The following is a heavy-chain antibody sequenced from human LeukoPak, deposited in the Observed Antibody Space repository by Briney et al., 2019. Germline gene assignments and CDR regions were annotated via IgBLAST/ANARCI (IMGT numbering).Heavy chain of an antibody. Sequence: SKTLSLTCTVSGGSISSGSYYWSWIRQPAGKGLEWIGRIYTSGSTNYNPSLKSRVTISVYTSKNQFSLKLSSVTAADTAVYYCARGTELWFGGPCWFDPWGQGTLVTVSS. D-gene: IGHD3-10*01. J-gene: IGHJ5*02. CDR1: GGSISSGSYY. CDR3: ARGTELWFGGPCWFDP. CDR2: IYTSGST. V-gene: IGHV4-61*02.